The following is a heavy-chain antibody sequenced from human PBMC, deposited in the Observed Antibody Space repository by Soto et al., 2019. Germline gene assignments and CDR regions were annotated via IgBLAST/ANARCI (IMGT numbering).Heavy chain of an antibody. Sequence: GGSLRLSCSASGFTFSSYAMHWVRQAPGKGLEYVSAISSNGGSTYYADSVKGRFTISRDNSKNTLYLQMNSLRAEDTAVYYCAKGIHDSSGYYYVSPDAFDIWGQGTMVTVSS. CDR3: AKGIHDSSGYYYVSPDAFDI. D-gene: IGHD3-22*01. CDR1: GFTFSSYA. V-gene: IGHV3-64D*08. J-gene: IGHJ3*02. CDR2: ISSNGGST.